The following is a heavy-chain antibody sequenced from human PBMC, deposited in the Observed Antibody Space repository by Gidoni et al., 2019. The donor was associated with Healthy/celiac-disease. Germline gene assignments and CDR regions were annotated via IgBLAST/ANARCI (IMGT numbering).Heavy chain of an antibody. V-gene: IGHV3-9*01. J-gene: IGHJ4*02. CDR3: AKDRYYDSSGYLGY. D-gene: IGHD3-22*01. CDR2: ISWNSGSI. Sequence: EVQLVESGGGLVQPGRSLRLSCSASGFTFADYAMHWVRQAPGKGLELVSGISWNSGSIGYADSVKGRFTISRDNAKNSLYLQMNSLRAEDTALYYCAKDRYYDSSGYLGYWGQGTLVTVSS. CDR1: GFTFADYA.